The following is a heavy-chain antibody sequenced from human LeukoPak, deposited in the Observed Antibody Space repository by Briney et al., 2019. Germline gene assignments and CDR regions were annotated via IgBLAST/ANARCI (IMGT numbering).Heavy chain of an antibody. CDR2: ISYDGSNK. D-gene: IGHD2-15*01. Sequence: LPGRSLRLSCAASGFTFSSYGMHWVRQAPGKGLEWVAVISYDGSNKYYADSVKGRFTISRDKSKNTLYLQMNSLRAEDTAVYYCAKVGDDIVVVVDPDYWGQGTLVTVSS. CDR1: GFTFSSYG. J-gene: IGHJ4*02. CDR3: AKVGDDIVVVVDPDY. V-gene: IGHV3-30*18.